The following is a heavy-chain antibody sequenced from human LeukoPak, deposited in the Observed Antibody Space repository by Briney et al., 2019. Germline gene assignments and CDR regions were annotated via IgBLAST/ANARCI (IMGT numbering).Heavy chain of an antibody. D-gene: IGHD3-22*01. J-gene: IGHJ4*02. CDR1: GFTFSSYS. Sequence: GGSLRLSCAASGFTFSSYSMNWVRQAPGKGLEWVSSISSSSSYIYYADSVKGRFTISRDNAKNSLYLQMNSLRAEDTAVYYCARGGLGYYDSTGYYWEADYFDYWGQGTLVTVSS. CDR2: ISSSSSYI. V-gene: IGHV3-21*01. CDR3: ARGGLGYYDSTGYYWEADYFDY.